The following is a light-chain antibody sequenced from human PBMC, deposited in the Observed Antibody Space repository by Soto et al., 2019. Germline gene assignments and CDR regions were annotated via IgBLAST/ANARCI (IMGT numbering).Light chain of an antibody. Sequence: EVVLTESPGTLSLSPGERATLSCRASRTVDGNYLAWYHQKPGQAPRLLIHSASTRAPGIPDRFSGSGSGTDFTLTISSLEPEDFAVYYCQQRSDWPLTFGGGTKVHIK. V-gene: IGKV3D-20*02. CDR1: RTVDGNY. CDR2: SAS. CDR3: QQRSDWPLT. J-gene: IGKJ4*01.